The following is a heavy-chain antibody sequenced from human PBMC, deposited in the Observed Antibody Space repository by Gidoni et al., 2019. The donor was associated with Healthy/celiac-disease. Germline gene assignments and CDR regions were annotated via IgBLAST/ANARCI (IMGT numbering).Heavy chain of an antibody. CDR1: GFTFSSYG. Sequence: QVQLVESGGGVVQPGRSLRLSCAASGFTFSSYGMHWVRQAPGKGLEWVAVIWYDGSNKYYADSGKGRFTISRDNSKNTLYLQMNSLRAEDTAVYYCARAEGYYDSSGYYLDYWGQGTLVTVSS. V-gene: IGHV3-33*01. CDR3: ARAEGYYDSSGYYLDY. D-gene: IGHD3-22*01. J-gene: IGHJ4*02. CDR2: IWYDGSNK.